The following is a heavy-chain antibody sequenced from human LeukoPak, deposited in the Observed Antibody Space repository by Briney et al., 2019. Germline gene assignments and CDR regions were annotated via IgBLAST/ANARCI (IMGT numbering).Heavy chain of an antibody. V-gene: IGHV3-21*01. Sequence: PGGSLRLSCAASGFTSSSYSMNWVRQAPGKGLEWVSSISSSSSYIYYADSVKGRFTISRDNAKNSLYLQMNSLRAEDTAVYYCASRRGYSYGYSFSGDYWGQGTLVTVSS. CDR2: ISSSSSYI. CDR1: GFTSSSYS. D-gene: IGHD5-18*01. CDR3: ASRRGYSYGYSFSGDY. J-gene: IGHJ4*02.